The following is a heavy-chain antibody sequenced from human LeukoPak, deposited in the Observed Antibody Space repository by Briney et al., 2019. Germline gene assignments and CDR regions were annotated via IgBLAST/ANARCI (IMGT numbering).Heavy chain of an antibody. CDR3: ARDLTGYSSSWYYYYYDMDV. V-gene: IGHV3-66*01. CDR1: GFTVSSNY. Sequence: GGSLRLSCAASGFTVSSNYMGWVRQAPGKGLEWVSVIYSGGSTYYADSVKGRFTISRDNSKNTLYLQMNSLRAEDTAVYYCARDLTGYSSSWYYYYYDMDVWGQGATVTVSS. J-gene: IGHJ6*02. D-gene: IGHD6-13*01. CDR2: IYSGGST.